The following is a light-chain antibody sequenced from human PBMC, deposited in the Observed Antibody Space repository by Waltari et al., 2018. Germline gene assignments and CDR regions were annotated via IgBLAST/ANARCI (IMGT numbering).Light chain of an antibody. J-gene: IGLJ2*01. Sequence: QSALTQPRSVSGSPGQSVTISCTGPSSDVGGYNYVSWYQQHPGKAPKLMIYDVSKRPSGVPDRFSGSKSGNTASLTISGLQAEDEADYYCCSYAGSYTLTVFGGGTKLTVL. V-gene: IGLV2-11*01. CDR2: DVS. CDR1: SSDVGGYNY. CDR3: CSYAGSYTLTV.